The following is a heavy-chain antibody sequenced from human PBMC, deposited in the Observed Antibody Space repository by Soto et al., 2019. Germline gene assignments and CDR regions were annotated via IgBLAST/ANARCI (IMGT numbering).Heavy chain of an antibody. J-gene: IGHJ4*02. CDR1: GFTFSSYG. Sequence: GGSLRLSCAASGFTFSSYGMHWVRQAPGKGLEWVAVIWYDGSNKYYADSVKGRFTISRDNSKNTLYLQMNSLRAEDTAVYYCARDQGYCSGGSCYSPLDYWGQGTLVTVSS. CDR3: ARDQGYCSGGSCYSPLDY. V-gene: IGHV3-33*01. D-gene: IGHD2-15*01. CDR2: IWYDGSNK.